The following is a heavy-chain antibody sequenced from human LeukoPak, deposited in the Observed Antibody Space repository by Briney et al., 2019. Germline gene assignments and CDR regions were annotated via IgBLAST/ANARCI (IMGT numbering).Heavy chain of an antibody. V-gene: IGHV3-73*01. CDR2: IRDKANSYAT. CDR3: TRRSRDVYNSDAFDM. Sequence: GGSLRLSCAASGFTFSGSAMHWVRQASGKGLEWVGRIRDKANSYATGYAASVKGRFTISRDDSKNTAYLQMNSLKTEDTAVYYCTRRSRDVYNSDAFDMWGQGTLVTVSS. CDR1: GFTFSGSA. D-gene: IGHD5-24*01. J-gene: IGHJ3*02.